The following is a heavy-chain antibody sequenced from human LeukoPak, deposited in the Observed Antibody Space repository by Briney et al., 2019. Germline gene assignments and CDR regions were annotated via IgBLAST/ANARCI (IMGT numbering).Heavy chain of an antibody. Sequence: GGSLRLSCAASGFTFSSYSMNWVRQAPGKGLEWVSSISSSSSYIYYADSVKGRFTISRDNAKNSLYLQMNSLRAEDTAVYYCARRKYYYDSSGSTTHKYYFDYWGQGTLVTVSS. CDR3: ARRKYYYDSSGSTTHKYYFDY. CDR1: GFTFSSYS. V-gene: IGHV3-21*01. J-gene: IGHJ4*02. D-gene: IGHD3-22*01. CDR2: ISSSSSYI.